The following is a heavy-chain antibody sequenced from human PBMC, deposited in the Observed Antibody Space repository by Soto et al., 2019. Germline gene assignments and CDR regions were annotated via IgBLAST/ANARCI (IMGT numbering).Heavy chain of an antibody. D-gene: IGHD1-26*01. V-gene: IGHV1-8*01. CDR1: GYTFTSYD. CDR3: ARAQVGGFPYFYYYGMDV. Sequence: QVQLVQSGAEVKKPGASVKVSCKASGYTFTSYDINWVRQATGQGLEWMGWMNPNSGNTGYAQKFQGRVTMTRKTSIIPPYMGLSSLRSEDTAVYYCARAQVGGFPYFYYYGMDVWGQGTTVTVSS. CDR2: MNPNSGNT. J-gene: IGHJ6*02.